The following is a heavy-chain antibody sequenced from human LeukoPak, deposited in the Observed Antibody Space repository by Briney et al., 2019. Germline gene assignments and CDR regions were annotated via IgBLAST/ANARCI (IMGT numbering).Heavy chain of an antibody. CDR1: GFTFSSYAMH. CDR2: IYFSGAS. D-gene: IGHD3-22*01. V-gene: IGHV4-59*05. Sequence: PGGSLRLSCSASGFTFSSYAMHWVRQAPGKGLEWLGSIYFSGASYYNPSLKSRVTISVDTSNNQFSLSLSSVTAADAALYYCVRTYYYDSRGYYSGIYYFDYWGQGTVVTVSS. CDR3: VRTYYYDSRGYYSGIYYFDY. J-gene: IGHJ4*02.